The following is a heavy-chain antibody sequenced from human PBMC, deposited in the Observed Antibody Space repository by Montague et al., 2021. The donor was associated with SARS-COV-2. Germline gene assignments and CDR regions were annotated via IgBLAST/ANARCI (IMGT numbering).Heavy chain of an antibody. V-gene: IGHV4-34*01. Sequence: SETLSLTCAVYGGSFSGYYWNWIRQPPGKGLEWIGEINHSGSTDYNPSLKSRVTISVDTSNNQFSLELTSVTAADTAVYYCARGPTNNIGMVATGLDYWGQGTLVTVSS. CDR1: GGSFSGYY. CDR2: INHSGST. CDR3: ARGPTNNIGMVATGLDY. D-gene: IGHD5-12*01. J-gene: IGHJ4*02.